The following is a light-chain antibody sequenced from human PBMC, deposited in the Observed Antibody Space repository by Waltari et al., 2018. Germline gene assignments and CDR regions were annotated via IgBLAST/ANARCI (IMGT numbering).Light chain of an antibody. J-gene: IGKJ2*01. V-gene: IGKV3-20*01. Sequence: PGEGATLSGRASQSVSSSYLAWYQQKAGQAPRLLIYDASRRATDIPDRFSGSGSGTDFTLTISRLEPEDFAVYFCQQYASAPNTFGQGTKLEIK. CDR3: QQYASAPNT. CDR1: QSVSSSY. CDR2: DAS.